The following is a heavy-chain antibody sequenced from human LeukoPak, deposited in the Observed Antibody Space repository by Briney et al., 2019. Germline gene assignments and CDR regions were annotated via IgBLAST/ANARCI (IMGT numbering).Heavy chain of an antibody. J-gene: IGHJ4*02. CDR2: INPNSGRT. V-gene: IGHV1-2*02. Sequence: ASVTVSCTASGYTFNDYYLHWVRQAPGQGLEWMGWINPNSGRTNYAPKFQGRVTLTTDTSISTAYMELSSLISGDTALYCCARDSSDILTGYYHFWGQGTLVTVSS. CDR3: ARDSSDILTGYYHF. CDR1: GYTFNDYY. D-gene: IGHD3-9*01.